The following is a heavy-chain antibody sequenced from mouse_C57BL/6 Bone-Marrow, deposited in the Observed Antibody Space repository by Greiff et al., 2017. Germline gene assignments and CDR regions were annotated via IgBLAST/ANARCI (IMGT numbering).Heavy chain of an antibody. Sequence: VQLQQSGAELVRPGASVKLSCTASGFNIQDDYMHWVKQRPEQGLEWIGWIDPENGDTEYASKFQGKATITADPSSNTAYLQLSSLTSEDTAVYNCTTTTTVVAAEGFADWGQGTLVTVSA. CDR3: TTTTTVVAAEGFAD. V-gene: IGHV14-4*01. CDR1: GFNIQDDY. D-gene: IGHD1-1*01. CDR2: IDPENGDT. J-gene: IGHJ3*01.